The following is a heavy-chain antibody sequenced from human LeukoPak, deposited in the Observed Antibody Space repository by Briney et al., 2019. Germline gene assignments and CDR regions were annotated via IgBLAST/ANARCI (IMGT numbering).Heavy chain of an antibody. V-gene: IGHV1-69*06. CDR2: IIPIFGTA. CDR3: ATGGIAAAGLGYWGGTFDY. D-gene: IGHD6-13*01. CDR1: GGTFSSYA. Sequence: SVKVSCKASGGTFSSYAISWVRQAPGQGLEWMGGIIPIFGTANYAQKFQGRVTITADKSTSTAYMELSSLRSEDTAVYYCATGGIAAAGLGYWGGTFDYWGQGTLVTVSS. J-gene: IGHJ4*02.